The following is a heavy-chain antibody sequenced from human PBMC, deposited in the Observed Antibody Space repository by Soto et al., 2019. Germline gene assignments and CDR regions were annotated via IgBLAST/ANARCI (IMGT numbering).Heavy chain of an antibody. CDR1: GFTFSSYA. V-gene: IGHV3-23*01. CDR2: ISGSGGST. CDR3: AKDPNPNLSDSSGYAYDY. Sequence: GGSLRLSCAASGFTFSSYAMSWVRQAPGKGLEWVSAISGSGGSTYYADSVKGRGTISRDNSKNTLYLQTNSLRAEDTAVYYCAKDPNPNLSDSSGYAYDYWGQGTLVTVSS. J-gene: IGHJ4*02. D-gene: IGHD3-22*01.